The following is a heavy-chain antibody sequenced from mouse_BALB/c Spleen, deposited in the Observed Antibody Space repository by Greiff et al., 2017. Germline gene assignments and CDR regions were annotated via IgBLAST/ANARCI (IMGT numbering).Heavy chain of an antibody. CDR3: ARWLLYAMDY. J-gene: IGHJ4*01. D-gene: IGHD2-3*01. CDR2: ISTYYGDA. V-gene: IGHV1S137*01. CDR1: GYTFTDYA. Sequence: QVQLKESGAELVRPGVSVKISCKGSGYTFTDYAMHWVKQSHANSLEWIGVISTYYGDASYNQKFKGKATMTVDKSSSTAYMELARLTSEDSAIYYCARWLLYAMDYWGQGTSVTVSS.